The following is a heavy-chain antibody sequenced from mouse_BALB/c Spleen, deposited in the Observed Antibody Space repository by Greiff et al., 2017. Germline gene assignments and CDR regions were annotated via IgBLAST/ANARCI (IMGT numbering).Heavy chain of an antibody. V-gene: IGHV1-9*01. J-gene: IGHJ4*01. CDR3: ARGGWLLPYYAMDY. Sequence: QVQLQQSGAELMKPGASVKISCKATGYTFSSYWIEWVKQRPGHGLEWIGEILPGSGSTNYNEKFKGKATFTADTSSNTAYMQLSSLTSEDSAVYYCARGGWLLPYYAMDYWGQGTSVTVSS. CDR2: ILPGSGST. CDR1: GYTFSSYW. D-gene: IGHD2-3*01.